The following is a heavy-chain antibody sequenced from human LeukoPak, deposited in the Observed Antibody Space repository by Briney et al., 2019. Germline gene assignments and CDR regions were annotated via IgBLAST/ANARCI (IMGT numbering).Heavy chain of an antibody. Sequence: SETLSVTCTVSGGSIISYYWSWIRQPPVRGLEWIGYIYTSRGTNYNPSLKSRVTISVDTSKDQFSLKLSSVTAADTAVYYCAGVERLGYCSSTSCYEPPDVWGKGTTVTVSS. CDR2: IYTSRGT. D-gene: IGHD2-2*01. CDR3: AGVERLGYCSSTSCYEPPDV. J-gene: IGHJ6*04. CDR1: GGSIISYY. V-gene: IGHV4-4*09.